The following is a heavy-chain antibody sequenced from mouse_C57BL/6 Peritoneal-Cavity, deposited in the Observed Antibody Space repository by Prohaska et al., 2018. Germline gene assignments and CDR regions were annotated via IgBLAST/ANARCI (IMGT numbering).Heavy chain of an antibody. V-gene: IGHV1-19*01. CDR3: ASYYGSSHFDY. J-gene: IGHJ2*01. D-gene: IGHD1-1*01. CDR2: INPYNGGT. Sequence: EVQLQPSGPVLVKPGASVQMSCTASGYTFTDYYMNWVKQSHGKSLEWIGVINPYNGGTSYNQKFKGKATLTVDKSSSTAYMELNSLTSEDSAVYYCASYYGSSHFDYWGQGTTLTVYS. CDR1: GYTFTDYY.